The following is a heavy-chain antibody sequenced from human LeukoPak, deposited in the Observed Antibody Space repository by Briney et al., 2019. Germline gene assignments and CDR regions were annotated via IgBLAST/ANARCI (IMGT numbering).Heavy chain of an antibody. CDR3: ARGFWNRGTWGPYYFDY. V-gene: IGHV1-3*01. D-gene: IGHD3-3*01. J-gene: IGHJ4*02. CDR2: INAGNGNT. CDR1: GYTFTGYA. Sequence: ASVKLSCKASGYTFTGYAMQWVRQAPGQRLEWMGWINAGNGNTKYSQKFQGRFTITRDTSAGTAYMDLSSLRSEDTAVYYCARGFWNRGTWGPYYFDYWGQGTLVTVSS.